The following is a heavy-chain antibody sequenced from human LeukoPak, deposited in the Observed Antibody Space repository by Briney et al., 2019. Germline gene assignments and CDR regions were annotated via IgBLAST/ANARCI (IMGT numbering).Heavy chain of an antibody. Sequence: SETLSLTCTASAGSMSGYYWSWTRQPPGKELEWIGYIHYSGATSYNPSLRSRLTISIDTSKNHFSLRLSSVTAADTAEYFCSRGGWSMDLWGKGTTVTVSS. CDR2: IHYSGAT. D-gene: IGHD5-12*01. CDR3: SRGGWSMDL. J-gene: IGHJ6*03. V-gene: IGHV4-59*08. CDR1: AGSMSGYY.